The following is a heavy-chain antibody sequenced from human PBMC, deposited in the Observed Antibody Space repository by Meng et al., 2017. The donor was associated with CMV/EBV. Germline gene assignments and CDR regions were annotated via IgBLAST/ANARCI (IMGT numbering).Heavy chain of an antibody. CDR3: AYAVVRYNWFDP. Sequence: ASVKVSFKASGYTFTSYYMHWVRQAPGQGLEWMGIINPSGGSTSYAQKFQGRVTMTRDTSTSTVYMELSSLRSEETAVYYCAYAVVRYNWFDPWGQGTLVTVSS. J-gene: IGHJ5*02. V-gene: IGHV1-46*01. CDR2: INPSGGST. CDR1: GYTFTSYY. D-gene: IGHD4-23*01.